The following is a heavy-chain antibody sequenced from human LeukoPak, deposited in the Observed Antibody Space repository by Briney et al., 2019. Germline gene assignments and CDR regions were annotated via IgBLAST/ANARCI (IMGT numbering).Heavy chain of an antibody. CDR2: ISGSGGST. V-gene: IGHV3-23*01. Sequence: AGGSLRLSCAASGFTFSSYGMHWVRQAPGKGLEWVSVISGSGGSTYYADSVKGRFTISRDNSKNTLYLQMNSLRAEDTAVYYCAKDPRDCSSTSCYYYYYYGMDVWGQGTTVTVSS. J-gene: IGHJ6*02. CDR1: GFTFSSYG. CDR3: AKDPRDCSSTSCYYYYYYGMDV. D-gene: IGHD2-2*01.